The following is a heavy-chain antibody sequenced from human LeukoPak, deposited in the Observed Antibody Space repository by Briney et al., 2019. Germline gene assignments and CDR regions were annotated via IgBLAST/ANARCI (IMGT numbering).Heavy chain of an antibody. Sequence: ASVKVSCKASGYTFTSYDINWVRQAAGQGLEWMGWMNPNSGNTGYAQKFQGRVTMTRNTSISTAYMELSSLRSEDTAVYYCARGQQQLGSYFDYWGQGTLVTVSS. V-gene: IGHV1-8*01. J-gene: IGHJ4*02. CDR3: ARGQQQLGSYFDY. D-gene: IGHD6-13*01. CDR2: MNPNSGNT. CDR1: GYTFTSYD.